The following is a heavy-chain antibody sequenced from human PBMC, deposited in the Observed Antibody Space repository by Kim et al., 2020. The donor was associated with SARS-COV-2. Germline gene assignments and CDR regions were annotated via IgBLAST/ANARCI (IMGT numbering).Heavy chain of an antibody. V-gene: IGHV4-39*01. J-gene: IGHJ5*02. CDR3: ARPITIFGVSPRIWFDP. D-gene: IGHD3-3*01. Sequence: KSRVTISVDTSKNQFSLKLSSVTAADTAVYYCARPITIFGVSPRIWFDPWGQGTLVTVSS.